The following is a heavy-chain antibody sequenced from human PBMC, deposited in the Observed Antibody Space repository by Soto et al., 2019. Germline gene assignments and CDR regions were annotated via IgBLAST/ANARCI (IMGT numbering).Heavy chain of an antibody. D-gene: IGHD3-22*01. J-gene: IGHJ5*01. V-gene: IGHV6-1*01. CDR2: TYYRSRWYF. Sequence: SQTLSLTCDISGDSVSTNTATWDWIRQSQSRGLEWLGRTYYRSRWYFDYAVSVKSRITISPDISNNQVSLQLTSVTHDDTAIYYCVRLIGNSWLDSWGQGTLVTVSS. CDR1: GDSVSTNTAT. CDR3: VRLIGNSWLDS.